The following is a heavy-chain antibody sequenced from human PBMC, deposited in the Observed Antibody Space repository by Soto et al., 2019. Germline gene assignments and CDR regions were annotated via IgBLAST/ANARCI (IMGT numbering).Heavy chain of an antibody. J-gene: IGHJ4*02. D-gene: IGHD3-9*01. CDR3: ARFGILTGYYRD. V-gene: IGHV3-11*01. CDR1: GFTFSDYY. Sequence: QVQLVESGGGLIKPGGSLRLSCAASGFTFSDYYMTWIRQAPGKGLEWTSFISSRGTTIFYADSVKGRFTISRDNAKMSVYLQMNSLRAEDTAVYYCARFGILTGYYRDWGQGTLVTVSS. CDR2: ISSRGTTI.